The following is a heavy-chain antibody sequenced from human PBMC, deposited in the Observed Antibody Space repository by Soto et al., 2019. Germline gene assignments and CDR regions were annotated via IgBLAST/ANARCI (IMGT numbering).Heavy chain of an antibody. D-gene: IGHD4-4*01. CDR1: GYTFTGYY. CDR2: INPNSGGT. Sequence: ASVKVSCKASGYTFTGYYMHWVRQAPGQGLEWMGWINPNSGGTNYAQKFQGRVTMTRDTSISTAYMELSRLRSDDTAVYYCARDLEGDYSYYYYGMDVWGQGTTVTVSS. J-gene: IGHJ6*02. CDR3: ARDLEGDYSYYYYGMDV. V-gene: IGHV1-2*02.